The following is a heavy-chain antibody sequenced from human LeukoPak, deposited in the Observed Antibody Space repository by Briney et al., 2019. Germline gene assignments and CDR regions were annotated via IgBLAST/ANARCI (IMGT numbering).Heavy chain of an antibody. J-gene: IGHJ3*02. CDR1: GYTFTGYY. V-gene: IGHV1-2*02. CDR2: INPNSGGT. Sequence: ASVKVSCKASGYTFTGYYMHWVRQAPGQGLEWMGWINPNSGGTNYAQKFQGRVTMTRDTSISTAYMELSRLRSDDTAVYYCARDAPEYSSPPLRRDAFDIWGQGTMVTVSS. CDR3: ARDAPEYSSPPLRRDAFDI. D-gene: IGHD6-6*01.